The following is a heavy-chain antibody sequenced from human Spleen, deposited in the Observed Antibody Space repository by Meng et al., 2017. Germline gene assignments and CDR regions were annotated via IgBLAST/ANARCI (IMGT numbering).Heavy chain of an antibody. CDR2: ISYDGSNK. CDR1: GFTFSSYA. D-gene: IGHD1-26*01. CDR3: ARDPCSGSYWHDAFDI. Sequence: GESLKISCAASGFTFSSYAMHWVRQAPGKGLEWVAVISYDGSNKYYADSVKGRFTISRDNSKNTLYLQMNSLRAEDTAVYYCARDPCSGSYWHDAFDIWGQGTMVTVSS. V-gene: IGHV3-30*01. J-gene: IGHJ3*02.